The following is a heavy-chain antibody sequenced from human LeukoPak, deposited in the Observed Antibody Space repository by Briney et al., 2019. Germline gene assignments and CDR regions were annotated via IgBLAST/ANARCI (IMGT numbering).Heavy chain of an antibody. D-gene: IGHD4-17*01. CDR1: GGTFISYA. Sequence: WASVKVSFKASGGTFISYAISWVRQAPGQGLEWMGGIIPIFGTANYAQKFQGRVTITADESTSTAYMELSSLRSEDTAVYYCARLNGNYGARHYYYYMDVWGKGTTVTVSS. CDR3: ARLNGNYGARHYYYYMDV. J-gene: IGHJ6*03. V-gene: IGHV1-69*01. CDR2: IIPIFGTA.